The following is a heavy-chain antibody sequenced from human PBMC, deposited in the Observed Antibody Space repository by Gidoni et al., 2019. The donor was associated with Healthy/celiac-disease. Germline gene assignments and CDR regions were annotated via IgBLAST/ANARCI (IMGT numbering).Heavy chain of an antibody. CDR1: GYTFTGYY. J-gene: IGHJ5*02. V-gene: IGHV1-2*02. CDR2: INPNSGGT. CDR3: AREANWNYA. Sequence: QVQLVQSGAEVKKPGASAKVSCKASGYTFTGYYMHWVRPAPGQGLEWMGWINPNSGGTNYAQKCQGRVTMTMDTSISTAYMELSRLRSDDTAVYYCAREANWNYAWGQGTLVTVSS.